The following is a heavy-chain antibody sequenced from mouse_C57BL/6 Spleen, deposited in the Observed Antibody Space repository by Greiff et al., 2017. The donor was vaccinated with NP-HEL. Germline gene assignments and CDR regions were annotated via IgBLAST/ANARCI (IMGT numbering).Heavy chain of an antibody. V-gene: IGHV1-55*01. Sequence: QVQLQQPGAELVKPGASVKMSCKASGYTFTSYWITWVTQRPGQGLEWIGDIYPGSGSTNYNEKFKSNATLTVDTYSSTAYMQLSSLTSEDSSVYYCARGNYYGNSAWFAYWGQGTLVTVSA. CDR2: IYPGSGST. CDR3: ARGNYYGNSAWFAY. CDR1: GYTFTSYW. D-gene: IGHD2-1*01. J-gene: IGHJ3*01.